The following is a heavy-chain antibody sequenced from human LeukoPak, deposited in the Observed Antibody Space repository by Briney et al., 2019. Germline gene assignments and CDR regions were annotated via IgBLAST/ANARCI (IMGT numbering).Heavy chain of an antibody. J-gene: IGHJ4*02. CDR3: AKDLPDYGDYIEGY. CDR2: ISGSGGST. Sequence: GGSLRLSCAASGFTFSSFAMSWVRQAPGKGLEWVSTISGSGGSTNYADSVKRRFTFSRDNSKNTLYLQMNSLRAEDTAVYYCAKDLPDYGDYIEGYWGQGTLVTVSS. V-gene: IGHV3-23*01. CDR1: GFTFSSFA. D-gene: IGHD4-17*01.